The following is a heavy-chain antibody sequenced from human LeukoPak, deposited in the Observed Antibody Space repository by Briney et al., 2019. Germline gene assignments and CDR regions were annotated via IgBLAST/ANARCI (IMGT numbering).Heavy chain of an antibody. D-gene: IGHD3-10*01. CDR2: IIPIFGTA. Sequence: GASVKVSCKASGGTFSSYAISWVRQAPGQGLEWMGGIIPIFGTANYAQKFQGRVTITADESTSTAYMELSSLRSEDTAVYYCACSGSGFYYYYYMDVWGKGTTVTVSS. J-gene: IGHJ6*03. CDR1: GGTFSSYA. V-gene: IGHV1-69*13. CDR3: ACSGSGFYYYYYMDV.